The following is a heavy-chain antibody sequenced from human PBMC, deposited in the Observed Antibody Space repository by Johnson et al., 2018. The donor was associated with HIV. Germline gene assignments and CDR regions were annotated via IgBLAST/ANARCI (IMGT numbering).Heavy chain of an antibody. CDR3: ARDISYDSSASQGAFDI. Sequence: MQLVESGGGVVRPGGSLRLSCAASGFTFDDYGMSWVRQAPGKGLEWVSGINWNGGSTGYADSVKGRFTISRDNAKNSLYLQMNSLRAEDTALYYCARDISYDSSASQGAFDIWGQGTMVTVSS. V-gene: IGHV3-20*04. CDR2: INWNGGST. J-gene: IGHJ3*02. D-gene: IGHD3-22*01. CDR1: GFTFDDYG.